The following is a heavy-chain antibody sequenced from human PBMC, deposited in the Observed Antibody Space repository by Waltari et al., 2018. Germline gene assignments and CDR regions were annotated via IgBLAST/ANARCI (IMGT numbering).Heavy chain of an antibody. CDR2: ISYDGSNK. CDR3: ARQNGDYENPLDAFDI. V-gene: IGHV3-30-3*01. Sequence: QVQLVESGGGVVQPGRSLRLSCAASGFTFSSYAMHWVRQAPGKGLEWGAVISYDGSNKYYADSVKGRFTSSRDNSKNTLYLQMNSLRAEDTAVYYCARQNGDYENPLDAFDIWGQGTMVTVSS. D-gene: IGHD4-17*01. J-gene: IGHJ3*02. CDR1: GFTFSSYA.